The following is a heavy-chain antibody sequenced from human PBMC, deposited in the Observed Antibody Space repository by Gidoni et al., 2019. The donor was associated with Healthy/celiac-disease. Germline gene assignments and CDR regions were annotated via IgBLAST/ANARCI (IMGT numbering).Heavy chain of an antibody. Sequence: PLVQSGAAVKKPGASVKVSCTAYGYPFTSYDINWVRQATGQGLEWMGWMNPNSGNTGYAQKFQGRVTMTRNTSISTAYMELSSLRSEDTAVYYCARGSIGSSWYGMDVWGQGTTVTVSS. CDR2: MNPNSGNT. CDR1: GYPFTSYD. V-gene: IGHV1-8*01. D-gene: IGHD6-13*01. J-gene: IGHJ6*02. CDR3: ARGSIGSSWYGMDV.